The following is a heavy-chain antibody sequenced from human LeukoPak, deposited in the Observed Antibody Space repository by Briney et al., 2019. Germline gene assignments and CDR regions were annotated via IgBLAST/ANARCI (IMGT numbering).Heavy chain of an antibody. CDR1: GFTFSSYS. Sequence: GGSLRLSCAASGFTFSSYSMNWVRQAPGKGLEWVSSISSSSSYIYYADSVKGRFTISRDNAKNSLYLQMNSLRAEDTAVYYCARGPAGDPYYFDYWGQGTLVTVSS. CDR2: ISSSSSYI. J-gene: IGHJ4*02. CDR3: ARGPAGDPYYFDY. V-gene: IGHV3-21*01. D-gene: IGHD2-21*02.